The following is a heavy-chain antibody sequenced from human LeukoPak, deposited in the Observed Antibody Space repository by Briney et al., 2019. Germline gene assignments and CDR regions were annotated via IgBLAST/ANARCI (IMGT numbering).Heavy chain of an antibody. V-gene: IGHV3-30*02. Sequence: GGSLRLSCAASGFTFRSYGMHWVRQAPGKGLEWVAFIRYDGSNKYYADSVKGRFTISRDNSKNTLYLQMNSLRTEDTAVYYCAKDPHNWNARTDYWGQGTLVTVSS. D-gene: IGHD1-1*01. J-gene: IGHJ4*02. CDR2: IRYDGSNK. CDR1: GFTFRSYG. CDR3: AKDPHNWNARTDY.